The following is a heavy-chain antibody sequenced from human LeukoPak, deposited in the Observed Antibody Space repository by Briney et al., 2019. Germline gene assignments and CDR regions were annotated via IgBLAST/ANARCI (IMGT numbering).Heavy chain of an antibody. V-gene: IGHV4-59*12. CDR3: AKDRYYYDTSGPPLDI. J-gene: IGHJ3*02. D-gene: IGHD3-22*01. CDR1: GGSISSYY. CDR2: IYYSGST. Sequence: PSETLSLTCTVSGGSISSYYWSWIRQPPGKGLEWIGYIYYSGSTNYNPSLKSRVTISVDTSKNQFSLKLSSVTAADTAVYYCAKDRYYYDTSGPPLDIWGQGTMVTVSS.